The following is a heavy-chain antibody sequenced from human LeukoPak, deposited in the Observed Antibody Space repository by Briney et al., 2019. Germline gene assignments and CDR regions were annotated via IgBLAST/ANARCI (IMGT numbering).Heavy chain of an antibody. J-gene: IGHJ4*02. CDR1: GFTFSSYG. Sequence: GGSLRLSCAASGFTFSSYGMHWVRQAPGKGLEWVAVMSYDGSNKYYADSVKGRSTISRDNSKNTLYLQMNSLRAEDTAVYYCAKDLRGCSSTSCYPGYWGQGTLVTVSS. CDR2: MSYDGSNK. V-gene: IGHV3-30*18. CDR3: AKDLRGCSSTSCYPGY. D-gene: IGHD2-2*01.